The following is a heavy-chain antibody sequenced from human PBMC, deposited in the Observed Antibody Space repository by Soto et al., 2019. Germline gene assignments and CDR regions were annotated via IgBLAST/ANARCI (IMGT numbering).Heavy chain of an antibody. CDR3: AIVPIGDTYGYSWHFDL. CDR2: TYSGGTT. D-gene: IGHD5-18*01. V-gene: IGHV3-66*01. Sequence: EVQLVESGGGLVQPGGSLRLSCAASGFIVSSYFMTWVRQAPGKGLECVSITYSGGTTYYAGSVEGRFTISRDNSKNTLYLQMSSLRVEDTAVYYCAIVPIGDTYGYSWHFDLWGRGTLVTVSS. CDR1: GFIVSSYF. J-gene: IGHJ2*01.